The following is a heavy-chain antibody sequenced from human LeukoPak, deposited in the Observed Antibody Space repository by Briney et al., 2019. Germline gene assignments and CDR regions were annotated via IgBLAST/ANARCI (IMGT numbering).Heavy chain of an antibody. J-gene: IGHJ5*02. Sequence: GGSLRLSCAASGFTFSSYGIHWIRKAPGKGQDWEAFIRYDGSNKYYADSVKGRFTISRDNSKNTLYLQMNSLRAEDTAVYYLAKNYYDCCSDYTGGEAYRGPGDPW. D-gene: IGHD3-3*01. CDR3: AKNYYDCCSDYTGGEAYRGPGDP. V-gene: IGHV3-30*02. CDR2: IRYDGSNK. CDR1: GFTFSSYG.